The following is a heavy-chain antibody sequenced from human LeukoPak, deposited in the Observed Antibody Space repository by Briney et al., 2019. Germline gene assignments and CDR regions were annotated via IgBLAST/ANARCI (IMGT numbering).Heavy chain of an antibody. CDR3: ARGDYGKAFDI. CDR2: INHSGST. J-gene: IGHJ3*02. Sequence: SETLSLTCAVYGVSFSGYYWSWIRQPPGKGLEWIGEINHSGSTNYNPSLKSRVTISVDTSKNQFSLKLSSMTAADTAVYYCARGDYGKAFDIWGQGTMVTVSS. CDR1: GVSFSGYY. D-gene: IGHD4-17*01. V-gene: IGHV4-34*01.